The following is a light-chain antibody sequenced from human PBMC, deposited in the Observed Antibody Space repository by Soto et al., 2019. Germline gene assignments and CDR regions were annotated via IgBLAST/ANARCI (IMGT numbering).Light chain of an antibody. CDR1: SSDIGNNY. Sequence: QSVLTQPPSVSAAPGQTVTISCSGSSSDIGNNYVSWYQHLPGTAPKLLIYENNQRPPWIPDRFSGSKSGTSATLGITGLQTGEEADYYCGTWYSSLSADVFGTGTKLTVL. CDR2: ENN. V-gene: IGLV1-51*02. CDR3: GTWYSSLSADV. J-gene: IGLJ1*01.